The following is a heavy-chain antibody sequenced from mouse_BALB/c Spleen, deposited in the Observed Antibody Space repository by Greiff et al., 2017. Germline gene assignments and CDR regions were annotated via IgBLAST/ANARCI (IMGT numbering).Heavy chain of an antibody. CDR2: ISSGGSYT. V-gene: IGHV5-6-4*01. J-gene: IGHJ4*01. Sequence: EVQVVESGGGLVKPGGSLKLSCAASGFTFSSYTMSWVRQTPEKRLEWVATISSGGSYTYYPDSVKGRFTISRDNAKNTLYLQMSSLKSEDTAMYYCTRPTHYYAMDYWGQGTSVTVSS. CDR1: GFTFSSYT. CDR3: TRPTHYYAMDY.